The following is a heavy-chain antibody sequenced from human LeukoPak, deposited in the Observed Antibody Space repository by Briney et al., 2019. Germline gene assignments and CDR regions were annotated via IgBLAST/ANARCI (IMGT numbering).Heavy chain of an antibody. V-gene: IGHV4-39*07. CDR2: IYYSGST. CDR1: GGSISSTGYY. CDR3: ARRDYMDV. J-gene: IGHJ6*03. Sequence: PSETLPLTCTVSGGSISSTGYYWGWIRQPPGKGLEWIGNIYYSGSTYYNPSLKSRVTISLDTSKNQFSLKLSSVTAADTAVDYCARRDYMDVWGKGTTVPISS.